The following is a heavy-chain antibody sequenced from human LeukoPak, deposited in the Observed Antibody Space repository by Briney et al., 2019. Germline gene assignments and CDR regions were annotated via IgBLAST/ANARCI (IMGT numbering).Heavy chain of an antibody. Sequence: SETLSLTCTVSGGSISSYYWSWIRQPPGKGLEWIGYIYYSGSTKYNPSLKSRITTSVDTSKNQFSLKLTSVTAADTAVYYCARARDTATGPFDYWGQGTLVTVSS. CDR3: ARARDTATGPFDY. CDR2: IYYSGST. J-gene: IGHJ4*02. CDR1: GGSISSYY. V-gene: IGHV4-59*01. D-gene: IGHD5-18*01.